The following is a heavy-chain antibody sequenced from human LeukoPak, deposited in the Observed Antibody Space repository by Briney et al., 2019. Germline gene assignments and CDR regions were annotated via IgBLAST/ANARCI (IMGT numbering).Heavy chain of an antibody. CDR2: INPRGST. CDR1: GGSFSSHY. V-gene: IGHV4-34*01. D-gene: IGHD4-17*01. J-gene: IGHJ3*02. CDR3: ARHLKGGDYVLRLGAFDI. Sequence: SETLSLTCGVSGGSFSSHYWTWIRQPPGKGLEWIGEINPRGSTNYNPSLESRVTVSADTSRNQLSLSLTSVTAADSAVYYCARHLKGGDYVLRLGAFDIWGQGTMVTVSS.